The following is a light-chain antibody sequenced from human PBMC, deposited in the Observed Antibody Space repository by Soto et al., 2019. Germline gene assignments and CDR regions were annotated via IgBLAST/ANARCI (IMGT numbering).Light chain of an antibody. J-gene: IGLJ3*02. V-gene: IGLV2-8*01. Sequence: QSALTQPPSASGSPGQSVTISCTGTSSDIGGNNYVSWYQQYPGKAPKLMIYEVSKRPSGVPDRFSGSKSGNTASLTVSGLQAEDEADYYCTSYVGSNIWVFGGGTKLTVL. CDR3: TSYVGSNIWV. CDR1: SSDIGGNNY. CDR2: EVS.